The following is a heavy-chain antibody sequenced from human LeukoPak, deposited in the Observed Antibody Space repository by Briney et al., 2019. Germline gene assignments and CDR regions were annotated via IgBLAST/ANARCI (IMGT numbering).Heavy chain of an antibody. J-gene: IGHJ5*02. V-gene: IGHV1-18*04. CDR2: ISSYRGNT. Sequence: APVKVSCKASGYTFSSYGISWVRQAPGQGLEWMGWISSYRGNTNYAQKFQGRVTMTTDTSTNTAYMELRSLRSDDTAMYYCARGSVIYCSSSSCYTWFDPWGQGTLVTVSS. CDR3: ARGSVIYCSSSSCYTWFDP. D-gene: IGHD2-2*02. CDR1: GYTFSSYG.